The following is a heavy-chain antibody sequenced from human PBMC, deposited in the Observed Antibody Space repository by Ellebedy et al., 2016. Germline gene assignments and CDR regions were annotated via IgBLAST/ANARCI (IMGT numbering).Heavy chain of an antibody. CDR1: GYTFTSYG. CDR2: IIPIFGTA. Sequence: SVKVSXXASGYTFTSYGISWVRQAPGQGLEWMGGIIPIFGTANYAQKFQGRVTITADESTSTAYMELSSLRSEDTAVYYCARVTQGSGFDYWGQGTLVTVSS. CDR3: ARVTQGSGFDY. V-gene: IGHV1-69*13. D-gene: IGHD6-19*01. J-gene: IGHJ4*02.